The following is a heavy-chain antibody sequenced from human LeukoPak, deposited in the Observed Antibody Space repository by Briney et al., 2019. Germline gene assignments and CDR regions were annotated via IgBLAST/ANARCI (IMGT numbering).Heavy chain of an antibody. CDR3: ATEGGSGWYGHFDH. CDR2: IKSKTNGGTP. V-gene: IGHV3-15*01. Sequence: GGSLRLSCVVSGFSFSNAWMTWVRQAPGKGLEWVGRIKSKTNGGTPDYAAPVKGRFTISRDDSKSTLYLQMNSLETEDTATYYCATEGGSGWYGHFDHWGQGTLVTVSS. J-gene: IGHJ4*02. CDR1: GFSFSNAW. D-gene: IGHD6-19*01.